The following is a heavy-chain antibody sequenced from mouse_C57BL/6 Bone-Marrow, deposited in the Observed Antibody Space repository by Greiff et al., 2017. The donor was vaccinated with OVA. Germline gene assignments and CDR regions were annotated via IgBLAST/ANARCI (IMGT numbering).Heavy chain of an antibody. CDR1: GYTFTSYW. CDR2: IHPNSGST. J-gene: IGHJ4*01. Sequence: QVHVKQPGAELVKPGASVKLSCKASGYTFTSYWMHWVKQRPGQGLEWIGMIHPNSGSTNYNEKFKSKATLTVDKSSSTAYMQLSSLTSEDSAVYYCARNPHYCYGSSYGDAMDYWGQGTSVTVSS. V-gene: IGHV1-64*01. D-gene: IGHD1-1*01. CDR3: ARNPHYCYGSSYGDAMDY.